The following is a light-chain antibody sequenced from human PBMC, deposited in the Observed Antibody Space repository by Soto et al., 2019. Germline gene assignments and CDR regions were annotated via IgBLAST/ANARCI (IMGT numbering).Light chain of an antibody. J-gene: IGLJ1*01. Sequence: QSVLTQPRSVSGSPGQSVTISCTGTSSDVGYYNYVSWYQQYPGKAPKLMIYDVSGRPSGVPDRFSGSKSGNTASLTISGLQAEDEAYYYCCSYVGSFIFLFGTGTKVTVL. V-gene: IGLV2-11*01. CDR2: DVS. CDR1: SSDVGYYNY. CDR3: CSYVGSFIFL.